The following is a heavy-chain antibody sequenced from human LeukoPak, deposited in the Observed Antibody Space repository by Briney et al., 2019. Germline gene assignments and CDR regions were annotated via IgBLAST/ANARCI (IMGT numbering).Heavy chain of an antibody. CDR3: ALTTFSSGFYYFDY. CDR1: GYSISSGYY. CDR2: IYHSGST. Sequence: PSETLSLTCAVSGYSISSGYYWGWIRQPPGKGLEWIGSIYHSGSTYYNPSLKSRVTISVDTSKNQFSLKLSSVTAADTAVYYCALTTFSSGFYYFDYWGQGTLDTVSS. V-gene: IGHV4-38-2*01. D-gene: IGHD6-19*01. J-gene: IGHJ4*02.